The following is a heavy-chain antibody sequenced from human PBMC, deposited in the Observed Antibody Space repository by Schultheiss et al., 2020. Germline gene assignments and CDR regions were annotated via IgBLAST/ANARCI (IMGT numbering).Heavy chain of an antibody. CDR3: AKNRGAAAGIYYYYMDV. CDR1: GFTFSSYA. Sequence: GGSLRLSCAASGFTFSSYAMHWVRQAPGKGLEWVAVISYDGSNKYYADSVKGRFTISRDNSKNTLYLQMNSLRAEDTAVYYCAKNRGAAAGIYYYYMDVWGKGTTVTVSS. V-gene: IGHV3-30*18. D-gene: IGHD6-13*01. J-gene: IGHJ6*03. CDR2: ISYDGSNK.